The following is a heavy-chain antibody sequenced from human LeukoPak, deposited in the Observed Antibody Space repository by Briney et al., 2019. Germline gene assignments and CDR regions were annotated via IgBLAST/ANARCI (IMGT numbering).Heavy chain of an antibody. D-gene: IGHD6-19*01. J-gene: IGHJ4*02. Sequence: GGSLRLSCAASGFTFSSYSMNWVRQAPGKGLEWVSSISSSSSYIYYADSVKGRFTISRDNAKNSLYLQMNSLRAEDTAVYYCARVSSYVVSGWYGVDYWGQGTLVTVSS. CDR3: ARVSSYVVSGWYGVDY. CDR2: ISSSSSYI. V-gene: IGHV3-21*01. CDR1: GFTFSSYS.